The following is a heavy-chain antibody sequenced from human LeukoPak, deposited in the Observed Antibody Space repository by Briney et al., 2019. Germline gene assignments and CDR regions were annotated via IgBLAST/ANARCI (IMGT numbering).Heavy chain of an antibody. CDR1: GFTFSSYA. CDR3: AKPYRGYSYGWDFDY. Sequence: PGGSLRLSCAASGFTFSSYAMSWVRQAPGKGLEWVSAISGSGGSTYYADSVKGRFTISRDNSKNTLYLQMNSLRAEDTAVYYCAKPYRGYSYGWDFDYWGQGTLVTVSS. D-gene: IGHD5-18*01. CDR2: ISGSGGST. V-gene: IGHV3-23*01. J-gene: IGHJ4*02.